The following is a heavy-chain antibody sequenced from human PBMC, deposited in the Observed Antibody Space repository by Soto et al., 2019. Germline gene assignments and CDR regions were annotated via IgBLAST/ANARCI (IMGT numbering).Heavy chain of an antibody. D-gene: IGHD2-2*01. CDR1: GDSITSAY. CDR3: ARGRNRYSTTAPGVGGFDA. CDR2: IYHTGTT. Sequence: LSETLSLTCTVSGDSITSAYWSWIRQTPGKVLEWIGYIYHTGTTNYNPSLKSRVTVSIDTSKNQFSLNLSSLTTADTSVYFCARGRNRYSTTAPGVGGFDAWGQGTLVTVSS. V-gene: IGHV4-59*01. J-gene: IGHJ4*02.